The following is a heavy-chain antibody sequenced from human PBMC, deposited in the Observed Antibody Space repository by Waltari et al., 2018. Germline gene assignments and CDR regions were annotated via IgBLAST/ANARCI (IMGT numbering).Heavy chain of an antibody. CDR3: ATDWRGSGWSWIS. CDR1: GHPCRFCT. Sequence: QLQLEQSGAEVRKSGASVTVSCKASGHPCRFCTLHWLRQAPGQTLEWMGSINVDELNTKSAEKFWGRVAITGDTSARTFFMDILWRTSADTAVYYCATDWRGSGWSWISWGQGTLVTVSS. CDR2: INVDELNT. V-gene: IGHV1-3*01. D-gene: IGHD6-19*01. J-gene: IGHJ1*01.